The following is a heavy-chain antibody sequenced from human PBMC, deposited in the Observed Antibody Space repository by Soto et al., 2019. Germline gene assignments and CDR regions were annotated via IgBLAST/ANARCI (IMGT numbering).Heavy chain of an antibody. CDR3: AKSQMVRGVIIDFDY. D-gene: IGHD3-10*01. Sequence: GGSLRLSCAASGFTFSSYAMSWVRQAPGKGLEWVSAIGGSGGSTYYADSVKGRFTISRDNSKNTLYLQMNSLRAEDTAVYYCAKSQMVRGVIIDFDYWGQGTLVTVSS. V-gene: IGHV3-23*01. CDR2: IGGSGGST. J-gene: IGHJ4*02. CDR1: GFTFSSYA.